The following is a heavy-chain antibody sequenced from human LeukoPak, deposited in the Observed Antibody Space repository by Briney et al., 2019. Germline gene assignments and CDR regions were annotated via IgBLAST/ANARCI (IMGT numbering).Heavy chain of an antibody. CDR2: ISYGGSNK. Sequence: PGGSLRLSCAASGFTFSSYGMHWVRQAPGKGLEWVAVISYGGSNKYYADSVKGRFTISRDNSKNTLYLQMNSLRAEDTAVYYCARDLNSGSYSPWGAYFDYWGQGTLVTVSS. CDR1: GFTFSSYG. J-gene: IGHJ4*02. D-gene: IGHD1-26*01. CDR3: ARDLNSGSYSPWGAYFDY. V-gene: IGHV3-30*03.